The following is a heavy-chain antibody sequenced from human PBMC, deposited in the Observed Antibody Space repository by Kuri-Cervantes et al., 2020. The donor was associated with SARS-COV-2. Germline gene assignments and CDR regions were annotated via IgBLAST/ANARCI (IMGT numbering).Heavy chain of an antibody. CDR2: IYYSGST. CDR3: ARVGEYSSSLDY. D-gene: IGHD6-13*01. J-gene: IGHJ4*02. CDR1: GGSININGYF. V-gene: IGHV4-61*08. Sequence: GSLRLSCTVSGGSININGYFWGWIRQSPGKGLEWIGYIYYSGSTNYNPSLKSRVTISVDTSKNQFSLKLSSVTAADTAVYYCARVGEYSSSLDYWGQGTLVTVSS.